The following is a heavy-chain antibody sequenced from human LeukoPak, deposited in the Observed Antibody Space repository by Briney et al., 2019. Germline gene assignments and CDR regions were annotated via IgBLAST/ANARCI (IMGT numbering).Heavy chain of an antibody. V-gene: IGHV3-48*01. CDR2: ISISSSTI. J-gene: IGHJ4*02. CDR3: ARGNIGYCSSTSCYEGDY. D-gene: IGHD2-2*01. CDR1: GFTFSSYS. Sequence: GGSLRLSCAASGFTFSSYSMNWVRQAPGKGLEWVSYISISSSTIYYADSVKGRFTISRDNAKNSLYLQMNSLRAEDTGVYYCARGNIGYCSSTSCYEGDYWGQGTLVTVSS.